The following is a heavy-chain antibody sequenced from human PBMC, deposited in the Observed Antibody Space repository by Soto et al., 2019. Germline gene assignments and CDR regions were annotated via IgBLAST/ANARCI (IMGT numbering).Heavy chain of an antibody. V-gene: IGHV3-11*01. J-gene: IGHJ4*02. CDR1: GFTFSDYY. CDR2: ISSSGSTI. CDR3: ASSYYYDSSGLEEGDY. D-gene: IGHD3-22*01. Sequence: QVQLVESGGGLVKPGGSLRLSCAASGFTFSDYYMSWIRQAPGKGLEWVSYISSSGSTIYYADTVKGRFTISRDNAKNSLYLQMNSLRAEDTAVYYCASSYYYDSSGLEEGDYWGQGTLVTVSS.